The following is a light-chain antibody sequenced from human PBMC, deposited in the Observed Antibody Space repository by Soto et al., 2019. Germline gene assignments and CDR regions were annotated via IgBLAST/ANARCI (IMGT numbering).Light chain of an antibody. CDR2: GAS. CDR3: QQCGSSPWT. V-gene: IGKV3-20*01. J-gene: IGKJ1*01. Sequence: ETVLTQSPGTLSLSPGERATLSCRASQTIRSNYLAWYRQTPGQAPRLLIYGASNRATGIADRFSGSGSGKDFTLIISRLEPEDFALYYCQQCGSSPWTFGQGTKVEIK. CDR1: QTIRSNY.